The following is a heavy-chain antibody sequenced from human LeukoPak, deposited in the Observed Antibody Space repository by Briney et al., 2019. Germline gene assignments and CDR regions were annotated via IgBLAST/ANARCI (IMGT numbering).Heavy chain of an antibody. CDR3: AREYYDSSGRKHVFDI. CDR2: IDPDSGGT. D-gene: IGHD3-22*01. CDR1: GYTFIDYY. J-gene: IGHJ3*02. Sequence: ASVKVSCKASGYTFIDYYMHWVRQAPGQGLEWMGRIDPDSGGTSYAQKFQGRVTMTRDTSISTAYMELSRLRSDDTAVYYCAREYYDSSGRKHVFDIWGQGTMVTVSS. V-gene: IGHV1-2*02.